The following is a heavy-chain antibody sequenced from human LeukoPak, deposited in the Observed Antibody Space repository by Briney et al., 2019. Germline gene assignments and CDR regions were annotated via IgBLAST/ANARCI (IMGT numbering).Heavy chain of an antibody. D-gene: IGHD1-26*01. CDR2: ISGSGAST. J-gene: IGHJ4*02. V-gene: IGHV3-23*01. Sequence: GGSLRLSCAASGFTFSSYAMSWVRQAPGKGLEWVSGISGSGASTYYADSVKGRFTISRDDSRNTLYLQMNSLRGDDTAVYYCAKDVGKWESLHFFDYWGQGTLVTVSS. CDR1: GFTFSSYA. CDR3: AKDVGKWESLHFFDY.